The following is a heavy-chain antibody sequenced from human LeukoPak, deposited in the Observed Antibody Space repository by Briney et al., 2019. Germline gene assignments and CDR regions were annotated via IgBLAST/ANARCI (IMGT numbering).Heavy chain of an antibody. J-gene: IGHJ4*02. D-gene: IGHD3-22*01. CDR1: GFTVSSNY. CDR2: IYSGGST. CDR3: TSSSITMIVVLDY. V-gene: IGHV3-53*01. Sequence: GGSLRLSCAASGFTVSSNYMSWVRQAPGKGLEWVSVIYSGGSTYYADSVKGRFTISRANSKNTLYLQMNSLRAEDTAVYYCTSSSITMIVVLDYWGQGTLVTVSS.